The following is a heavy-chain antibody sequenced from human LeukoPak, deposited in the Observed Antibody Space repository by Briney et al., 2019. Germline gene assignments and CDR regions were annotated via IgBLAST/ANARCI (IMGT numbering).Heavy chain of an antibody. D-gene: IGHD6-13*01. Sequence: ASVKVSCKASGYTFTSYYMHWVRQAPGQGLEWMGIINPSGGSTSYAQKFQGRVTMTRDMFTSTVYMELSSLRSEDTAVYYCASLTGYSSSSQIDDAFDIWGQGTMVTVSS. CDR2: INPSGGST. CDR1: GYTFTSYY. J-gene: IGHJ3*02. V-gene: IGHV1-46*01. CDR3: ASLTGYSSSSQIDDAFDI.